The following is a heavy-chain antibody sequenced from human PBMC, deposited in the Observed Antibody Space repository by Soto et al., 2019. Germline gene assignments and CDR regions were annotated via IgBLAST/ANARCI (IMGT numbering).Heavy chain of an antibody. D-gene: IGHD6-13*01. J-gene: IGHJ6*02. CDR2: ISHSGST. CDR1: GGSIRMNNW. CDR3: ARAGAATGRTYYYYAMDV. Sequence: QVQLQESGPGLVKPSGTLSLTCGVSGGSIRMNNWWSWVRQPPGKGLEWIGEISHSGSTNYNPSLKSRVTMSVDQSKNQFSLKVSSVTAADTAVYYCARAGAATGRTYYYYAMDVWGQGTTVTVSS. V-gene: IGHV4-4*02.